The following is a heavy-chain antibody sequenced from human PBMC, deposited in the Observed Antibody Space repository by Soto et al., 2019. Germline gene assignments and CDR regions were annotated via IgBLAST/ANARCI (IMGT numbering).Heavy chain of an antibody. Sequence: GGSLRLSCAASGFTFSNAWMSWVRQAPGKGLEWVGRIKSKTDGGTTDYAAPVKGRFTISRDDSKNTLYLQMNSLKTEDTAVYYCTTDRYLAVAGTEAFDIWGQGTMVTVSS. V-gene: IGHV3-15*01. J-gene: IGHJ3*02. CDR1: GFTFSNAW. D-gene: IGHD6-19*01. CDR2: IKSKTDGGTT. CDR3: TTDRYLAVAGTEAFDI.